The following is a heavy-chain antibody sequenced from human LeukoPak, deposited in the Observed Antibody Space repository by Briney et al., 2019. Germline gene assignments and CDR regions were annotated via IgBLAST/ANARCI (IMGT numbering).Heavy chain of an antibody. D-gene: IGHD6-13*01. CDR2: INSDGSST. CDR3: ARDHWSSSWYNYYYGMDV. V-gene: IGHV3-74*01. J-gene: IGHJ6*02. CDR1: GFTFSSYW. Sequence: GGSLRLSCAASGFTFSSYWMHWVRQAPGKGLVWVSRINSDGSSTSYADSVKGRFTISRDNAKNTLYLQMNSLRAEDTAVYYCARDHWSSSWYNYYYGMDVWGQGTTVTVSS.